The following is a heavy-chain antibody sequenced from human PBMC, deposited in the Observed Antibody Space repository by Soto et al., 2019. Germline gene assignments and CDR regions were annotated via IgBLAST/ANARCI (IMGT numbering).Heavy chain of an antibody. V-gene: IGHV1-8*01. CDR2: MNPNNGNA. D-gene: IGHD6-25*01. CDR3: ARRKERSGPYYLDL. J-gene: IGHJ4*02. CDR1: GFTFITYD. Sequence: ASVKVSCKASGFTFITYDFSWVRQAAGKGLEWMGWMNPNNGNAGFAQKFRGRNNMTRNTSISTAYLELSSLRSDDSAVYFCARRKERSGPYYLDLWGQGTQVTVSS.